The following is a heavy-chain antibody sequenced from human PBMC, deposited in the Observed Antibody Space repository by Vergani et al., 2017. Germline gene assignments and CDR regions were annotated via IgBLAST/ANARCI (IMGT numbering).Heavy chain of an antibody. CDR3: ARDVRSGVLLCFVDY. D-gene: IGHD3-10*01. J-gene: IGHJ4*02. CDR2: ISSSSSYI. CDR1: GFTFSSYS. Sequence: VQLVESGGGLVKPGGSLRLSCAASGFTFSSYSMNWVRQAPGKGLEWVSSISSSSSYIYYADSVKGRFTSSRDNAKNSLYLQMNSLRAEDTAVYYCARDVRSGVLLCFVDYWGQGILVTVSS. V-gene: IGHV3-21*01.